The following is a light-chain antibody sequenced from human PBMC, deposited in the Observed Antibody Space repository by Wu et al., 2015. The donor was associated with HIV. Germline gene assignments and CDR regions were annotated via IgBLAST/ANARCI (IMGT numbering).Light chain of an antibody. J-gene: IGKJ1*01. Sequence: DIVLTQSPGTLSLSPGERATLSCGASQSVSSSYLAWYQQKPGLAPRLLIYDASSRATGIPDRFSGSGSGTDFTLTISRLEPEDSAIYYCQQYGTSPPTFGQGTKVQIK. V-gene: IGKV3D-20*01. CDR3: QQYGTSPPT. CDR1: QSVSSSY. CDR2: DAS.